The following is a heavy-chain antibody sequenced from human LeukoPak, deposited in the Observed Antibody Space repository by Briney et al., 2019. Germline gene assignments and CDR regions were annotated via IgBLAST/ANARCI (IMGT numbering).Heavy chain of an antibody. Sequence: GGSLRLSCAASGFTFSTYAVTWVRQAPGKGLEWVSTISGSGDSTYYAGSVKGRFTISRDNSQDTLDLQMSSRRGDDTAVYYCARDRGRYYDSRGFYWGYYFDSWGQGILVTVSS. V-gene: IGHV3-23*01. CDR3: ARDRGRYYDSRGFYWGYYFDS. J-gene: IGHJ4*02. CDR1: GFTFSTYA. D-gene: IGHD3-22*01. CDR2: ISGSGDST.